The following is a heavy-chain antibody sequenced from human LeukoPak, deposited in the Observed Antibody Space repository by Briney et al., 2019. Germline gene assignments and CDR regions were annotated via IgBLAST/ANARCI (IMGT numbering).Heavy chain of an antibody. CDR1: GGSFSGYY. Sequence: KTSETLSLTCAVYGGSFSGYYWSWIRQPPGKGLEWIGEINHSGSTNYNPSLKSRVTISVDTSKSQFSLKLSSVTAADTAVYYCVRERTMVGGADIWGQGTKVTVSS. CDR3: VRERTMVGGADI. CDR2: INHSGST. D-gene: IGHD2-21*01. J-gene: IGHJ3*02. V-gene: IGHV4-34*01.